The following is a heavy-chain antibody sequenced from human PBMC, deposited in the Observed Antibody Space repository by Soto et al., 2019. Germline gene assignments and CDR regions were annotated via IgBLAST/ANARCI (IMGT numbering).Heavy chain of an antibody. CDR3: ARYYSSGWSLWDY. J-gene: IGHJ4*02. CDR2: IYHSGST. D-gene: IGHD6-19*01. CDR1: SGSISSSNW. Sequence: QVQLQESGPGLVKPSGTLSLTCAVSSGSISSSNWWSWVRQPPGKGLEWIGEIYHSGSTNYNPSLKSRVTISVNKSKHQFSLKLSSVTAADTAVYYCARYYSSGWSLWDYWGQGTLVTVSS. V-gene: IGHV4-4*02.